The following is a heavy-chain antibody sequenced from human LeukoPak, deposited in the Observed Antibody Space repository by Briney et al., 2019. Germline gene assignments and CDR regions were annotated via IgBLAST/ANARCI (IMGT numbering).Heavy chain of an antibody. D-gene: IGHD3-9*01. CDR1: GGSVSSGSYY. CDR3: ARDVRTINVLTGYYRPYYFDY. V-gene: IGHV4-61*01. Sequence: PSETLSLTCTVSGGSVSSGSYYWSWIRQPPGQGLEWIGHIYHTGTTNYNPSLKSRVTISLDTSKNQFSLKLTSVSAADTAVYYCARDVRTINVLTGYYRPYYFDYWGQGTLATVSS. CDR2: IYHTGTT. J-gene: IGHJ4*02.